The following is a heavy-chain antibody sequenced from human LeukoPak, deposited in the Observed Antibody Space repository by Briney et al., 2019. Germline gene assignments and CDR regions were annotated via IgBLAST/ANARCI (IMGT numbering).Heavy chain of an antibody. J-gene: IGHJ6*02. Sequence: GGSLRLSCAASGFTFSSYSMNWVRQAPGKGLEWVSSISSSSSYIYYADSVKGRFTISRDNAKNSLYLQMNSLRAEDTAVYYCARYSGGYFDPFGTYGMDVWGQGTTVTVSS. CDR3: ARYSGGYFDPFGTYGMDV. CDR1: GFTFSSYS. CDR2: ISSSSSYI. D-gene: IGHD1-26*01. V-gene: IGHV3-21*01.